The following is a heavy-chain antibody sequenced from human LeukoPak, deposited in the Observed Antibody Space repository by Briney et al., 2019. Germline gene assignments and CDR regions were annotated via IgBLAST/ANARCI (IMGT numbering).Heavy chain of an antibody. Sequence: SETLSLTCAVSGYSISSDYYWGWIRQPPGKGLEWIGIIYHSGSTYYNPSLKSRVTISVDTSKNQFSLKLSSVTAADTAVYYCARGGGYQLLYDAFDIWGQGTMVTVSS. J-gene: IGHJ3*02. D-gene: IGHD2-2*02. V-gene: IGHV4-38-2*01. CDR1: GYSISSDYY. CDR3: ARGGGYQLLYDAFDI. CDR2: IYHSGST.